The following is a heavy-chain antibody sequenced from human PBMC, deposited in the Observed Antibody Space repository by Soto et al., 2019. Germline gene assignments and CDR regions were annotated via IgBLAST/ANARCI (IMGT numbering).Heavy chain of an antibody. V-gene: IGHV1-46*01. D-gene: IGHD6-13*01. Sequence: QVQLVQSGAEVKKPGGSVKVSCKASGYTFTSYYMHWVGQAPGQGLEWMGIINPSGGSTSYAQKFQGRVTMTRDTSARTVYMELSSLRSDDTAVYYCAKTAAHTGFDPWGQGTLVTVSS. J-gene: IGHJ5*02. CDR2: INPSGGST. CDR1: GYTFTSYY. CDR3: AKTAAHTGFDP.